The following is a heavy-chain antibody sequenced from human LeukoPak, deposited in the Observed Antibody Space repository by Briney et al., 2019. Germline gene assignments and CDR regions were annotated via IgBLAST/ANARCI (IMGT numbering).Heavy chain of an antibody. J-gene: IGHJ3*02. V-gene: IGHV3-21*01. CDR1: GFTFSSYS. CDR2: ISSSSSYI. CDR3: ARDRGDYYDSSGYYYVWAFDI. Sequence: PGGSLRLSCAASGFTFSSYSMNWVRQAPGKGLEWVSSISSSSSYIYYADSVKGRFTISRDNAKNSLYLQMNSLRAEDTAVYYCARDRGDYYDSSGYYYVWAFDIWGQGTTVTVSS. D-gene: IGHD3-22*01.